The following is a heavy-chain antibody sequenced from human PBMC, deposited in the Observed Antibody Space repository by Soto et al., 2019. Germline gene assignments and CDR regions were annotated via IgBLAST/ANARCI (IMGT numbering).Heavy chain of an antibody. CDR2: VSYDGSNQ. CDR3: ARGSAWSIAAAGSLHY. V-gene: IGHV3-30-3*01. Sequence: QVQLVESGGGVVQPGRSLRLSCAASGFTFSTYVMHWVRQAPGKGLEWVGVVSYDGSNQHYADSVKGRITISRDNSKNTLSLQMNSLRPEDTAVYYCARGSAWSIAAAGSLHYWGQGNLVTVSS. D-gene: IGHD6-13*01. J-gene: IGHJ4*01. CDR1: GFTFSTYV.